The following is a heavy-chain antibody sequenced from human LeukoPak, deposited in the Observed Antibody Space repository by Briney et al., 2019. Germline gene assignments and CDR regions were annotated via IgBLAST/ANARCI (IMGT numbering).Heavy chain of an antibody. CDR3: ARHRRFGELLAKGGDDAFDI. D-gene: IGHD3-10*01. Sequence: SETLSLTCTVSGGSISSYYWSWIRQPPGKGLEWIGYIYYSGSTNYNPSLKSRVTISVDTSKNQFSLKLSSVTAADTAVYYCARHRRFGELLAKGGDDAFDIWGQGTMVTVSS. CDR2: IYYSGST. CDR1: GGSISSYY. V-gene: IGHV4-59*08. J-gene: IGHJ3*02.